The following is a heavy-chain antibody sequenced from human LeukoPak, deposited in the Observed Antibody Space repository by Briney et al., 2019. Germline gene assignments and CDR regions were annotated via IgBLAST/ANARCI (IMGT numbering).Heavy chain of an antibody. D-gene: IGHD6-6*01. Sequence: ASVKVSCKASGYTFTSYGISWVRQAPGQGLEWMGWISAYNGNTNYAQKLQGRVTMTTDTSTSTAYMELRSLGSDDTAVYYCAREYSSSGYYYYMDVWGKGTTVTVSS. CDR3: AREYSSSGYYYYMDV. J-gene: IGHJ6*03. CDR2: ISAYNGNT. CDR1: GYTFTSYG. V-gene: IGHV1-18*01.